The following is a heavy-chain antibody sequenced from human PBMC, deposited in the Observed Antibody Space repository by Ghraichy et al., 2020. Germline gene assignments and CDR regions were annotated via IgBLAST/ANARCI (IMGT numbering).Heavy chain of an antibody. V-gene: IGHV3-74*01. J-gene: IGHJ4*02. D-gene: IGHD3/OR15-3a*01. Sequence: GESLNISCAASGFSLTDSWMYWVRQVPGKGLVWVSHLSPAANIINYVESVRGRFTISRDTAKNTLFLQMDSLRVDDTAIYYCERGEFGLVDWGRGTLVTVS. CDR3: ERGEFGLVD. CDR1: GFSLTDSW. CDR2: LSPAANII.